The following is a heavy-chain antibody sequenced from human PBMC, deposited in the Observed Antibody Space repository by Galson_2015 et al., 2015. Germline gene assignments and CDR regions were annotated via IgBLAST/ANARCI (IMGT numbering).Heavy chain of an antibody. Sequence: SLRLSCAASGFTFSTYSLNWVRQAPGQGVEWISSISSRSDYIYYAESVKGRFTISRDNAKNSLYLQMSNLRGEDTAVYYCARDFSTYTTTGGDAFDIWGQGTVVIVSS. CDR1: GFTFSTYS. D-gene: IGHD3-16*01. V-gene: IGHV3-21*01. J-gene: IGHJ3*02. CDR3: ARDFSTYTTTGGDAFDI. CDR2: ISSRSDYI.